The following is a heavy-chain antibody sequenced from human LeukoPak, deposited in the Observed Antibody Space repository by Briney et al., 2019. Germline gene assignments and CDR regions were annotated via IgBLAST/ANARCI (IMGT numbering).Heavy chain of an antibody. CDR3: ARDRGPEWWGSFDC. CDR1: EYTFTGYY. J-gene: IGHJ4*02. CDR2: INSNSGGT. V-gene: IGHV1-2*02. Sequence: GASVKVSCKASEYTFTGYYIHWVRLAPGQGLQWMGWINSNSGGTNYAQKFQGRVTMTRDTSISTAYMDLSSLISDDTAVYYCARDRGPEWWGSFDCWGQGTLVTVSS. D-gene: IGHD3-16*01.